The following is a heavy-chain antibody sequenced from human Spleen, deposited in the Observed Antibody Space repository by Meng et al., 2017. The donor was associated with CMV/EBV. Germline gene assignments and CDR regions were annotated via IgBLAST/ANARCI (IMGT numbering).Heavy chain of an antibody. J-gene: IGHJ4*02. V-gene: IGHV1-2*02. CDR2: MNPNNGGT. Sequence: NVSCKASGYTFTGYYMHWVRQAPGQGLEWMGWMNPNNGGTNSAQKFQGRVTMTRDTSISTAYMELRSLKSDDTAVYYCARASTHIDYWAQGTLVTVSS. CDR3: ARASTHIDY. CDR1: GYTFTGYY. D-gene: IGHD5/OR15-5a*01.